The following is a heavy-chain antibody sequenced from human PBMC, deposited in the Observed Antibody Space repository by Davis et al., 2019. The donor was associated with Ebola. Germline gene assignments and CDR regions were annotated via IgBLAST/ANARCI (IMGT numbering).Heavy chain of an antibody. D-gene: IGHD1-26*01. Sequence: PGGSLRLSCAASGFTVNSNYMYWVRKAQGKGLEWVSILLSGGTTLYADSVRGRFTISRDNSKNTVYLQMNSLRDEDTAVYYCAKGGSFRSFESWGQGTLVTVSS. V-gene: IGHV3-53*01. CDR3: AKGGSFRSFES. CDR2: LLSGGTT. CDR1: GFTVNSNY. J-gene: IGHJ4*02.